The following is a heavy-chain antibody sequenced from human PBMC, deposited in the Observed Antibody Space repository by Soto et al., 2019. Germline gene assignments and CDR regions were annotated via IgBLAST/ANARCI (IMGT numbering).Heavy chain of an antibody. D-gene: IGHD3-3*01. CDR2: ISAYNGNT. CDR3: ARYRISGGVVIMWFDY. V-gene: IGHV1-18*01. Sequence: ASVKVSCKASGYTFTSYGISWVRQAPGQGLEWMGWISAYNGNTNYAQKLQGRVTMTTDTSTSTAYMELRSLRSDDTAVYYCARYRISGGVVIMWFDYWGQGTLVTVSS. J-gene: IGHJ4*02. CDR1: GYTFTSYG.